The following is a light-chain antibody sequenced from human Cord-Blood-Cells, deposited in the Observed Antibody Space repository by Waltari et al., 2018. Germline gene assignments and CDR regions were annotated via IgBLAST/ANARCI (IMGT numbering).Light chain of an antibody. V-gene: IGKV3-20*01. CDR1: QSVSSSY. Sequence: EIVLTQSPGPLSLSPGVRATLSCRASQSVSSSYLAWYQQKPGQAPRLLIYGASSRATGIPDRFSGSGSGTDFTLTISRLEPEDFAVYYCQQYGSSFGPGTKVDIK. J-gene: IGKJ3*01. CDR2: GAS. CDR3: QQYGSS.